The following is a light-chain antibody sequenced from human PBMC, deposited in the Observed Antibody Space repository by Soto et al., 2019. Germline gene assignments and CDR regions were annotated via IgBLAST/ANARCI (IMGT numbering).Light chain of an antibody. CDR2: GAS. CDR3: QQYGSSPIT. Sequence: EIVLTQSPGTLSLSPGERATLSCRASQSVSTSYLAWYQQRPGQAPRLLIYGASSRATGIPDRFSGSGSGTDFTLTISRLEPEDFAVYYCQQYGSSPITFGHGTRLEIK. J-gene: IGKJ5*01. V-gene: IGKV3-20*01. CDR1: QSVSTSY.